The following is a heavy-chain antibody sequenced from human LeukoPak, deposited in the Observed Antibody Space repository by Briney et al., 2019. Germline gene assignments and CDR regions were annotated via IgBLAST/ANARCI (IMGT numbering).Heavy chain of an antibody. CDR3: ARAHLTGYYSPTFDY. CDR2: ISYDGSNK. V-gene: IGHV3-30*04. J-gene: IGHJ4*02. D-gene: IGHD3-9*01. Sequence: GGSLRLSCAASGFTFSSYAMHWVRQAPGKGLEWAAVISYDGSNKYYADSVKGRFTISRDNSKNTLYLQMNSLRAEDTAVYYCARAHLTGYYSPTFDYWGQGTLVTVSS. CDR1: GFTFSSYA.